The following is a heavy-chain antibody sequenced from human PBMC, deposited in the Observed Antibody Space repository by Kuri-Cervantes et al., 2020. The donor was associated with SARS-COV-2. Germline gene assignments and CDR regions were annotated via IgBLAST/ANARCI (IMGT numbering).Heavy chain of an antibody. CDR1: GGTFSSYA. J-gene: IGHJ4*02. D-gene: IGHD2-21*01. V-gene: IGHV1-69*05. Sequence: SVKVSCKASGGTFSSYAISWVRQAPGQGLEWMGEIIPIFGTANYAQKFQGRVTITTDESTSTAYMELSSLRSEDTAVYYCASGGYSYGWPSMAYCGGDCYSGFVYWGQGTLVTVSS. CDR3: ASGGYSYGWPSMAYCGGDCYSGFVY. CDR2: IIPIFGTA.